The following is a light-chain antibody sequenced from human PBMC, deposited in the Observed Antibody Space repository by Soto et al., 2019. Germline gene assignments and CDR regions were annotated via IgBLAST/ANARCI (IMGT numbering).Light chain of an antibody. Sequence: QSVLTQPPSASGSPGQSVTISCTGSSSDVGGYNFVSWYQQHPGKAPKLMIYDVSERPSGVPDRFSGSKSGNTAFLTVSGLQADDEADYYCSSYAGTSIPVVFGGGTKLTVL. J-gene: IGLJ2*01. CDR2: DVS. CDR1: SSDVGGYNF. V-gene: IGLV2-8*01. CDR3: SSYAGTSIPVV.